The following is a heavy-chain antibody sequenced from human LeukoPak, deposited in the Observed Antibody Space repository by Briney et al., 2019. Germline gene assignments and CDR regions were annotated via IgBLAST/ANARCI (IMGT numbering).Heavy chain of an antibody. J-gene: IGHJ4*02. CDR2: INPNSGGT. CDR3: ARWKAGMTTVVTLSFDY. V-gene: IGHV1-2*02. CDR1: GYTFTGYY. Sequence: ASVKVSCKASGYTFTGYYMHWVRQAPRQGLEWMGWINPNSGGTNYAQKFQGRVTMTRDTSISTAYMELSRLRSDDTAVYYCARWKAGMTTVVTLSFDYWGQGTLVTVSS. D-gene: IGHD4-23*01.